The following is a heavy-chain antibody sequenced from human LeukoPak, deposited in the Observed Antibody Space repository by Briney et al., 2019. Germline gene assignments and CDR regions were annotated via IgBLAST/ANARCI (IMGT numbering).Heavy chain of an antibody. J-gene: IGHJ5*02. CDR1: GGSISSGSYY. V-gene: IGHV4-61*02. CDR3: TLAARGNWFDP. Sequence: SQTLSLTCTVSGGSISSGSYYWSWIRQPAGKGLEWIGRSYISGSTNYNPSLKSRVTISVDTSKNQFSLKLSSVTAADTAVYYCTLAARGNWFDPWGQGTLVTVSS. CDR2: SYISGST. D-gene: IGHD6-6*01.